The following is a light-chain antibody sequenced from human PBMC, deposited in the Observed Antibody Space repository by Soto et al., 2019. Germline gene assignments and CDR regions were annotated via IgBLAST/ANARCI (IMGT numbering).Light chain of an antibody. V-gene: IGKV3-11*01. CDR2: DAS. J-gene: IGKJ2*01. CDR1: QSVHTY. CDR3: QQRSNWPPYT. Sequence: ETVLTQSPATLSLSPGERATLSCRASQSVHTYLAWYQQKAGQAPRLLIYDASNRATGIPARSSGSGSGTDFTLTISSLEPEDCAVYYCQQRSNWPPYTFGQGTKLEIK.